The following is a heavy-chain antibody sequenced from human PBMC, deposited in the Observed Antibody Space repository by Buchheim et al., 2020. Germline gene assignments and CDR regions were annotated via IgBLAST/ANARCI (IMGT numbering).Heavy chain of an antibody. D-gene: IGHD6-13*01. CDR2: INPSGGST. CDR3: ARDRIAAAGKTYYYYGMDV. Sequence: QVQLVQSGAEVKKPGASVKVSCKASGYTFTSYYMHWVRQAPGQGLEWMGIINPSGGSTSYAQKFQGSVTMTRDTSTSTVYMELSSLRSEDTAVYYCARDRIAAAGKTYYYYGMDVWGQGTT. CDR1: GYTFTSYY. V-gene: IGHV1-46*03. J-gene: IGHJ6*02.